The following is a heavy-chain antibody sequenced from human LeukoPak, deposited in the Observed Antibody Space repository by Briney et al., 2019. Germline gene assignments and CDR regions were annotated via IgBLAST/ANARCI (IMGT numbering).Heavy chain of an antibody. CDR2: IYTSGST. CDR3: ARDTYGSGSSTFDP. D-gene: IGHD3-10*01. V-gene: IGHV4-4*07. Sequence: SETRSLTCTVSGGSISSYYWSWIRQPAGKGLEWIGRIYTSGSTNYNPSLKSRVTMSVDTSKNQFSLKLSSVTAADTAVYYCARDTYGSGSSTFDPWGQGTLVTVSS. CDR1: GGSISSYY. J-gene: IGHJ5*02.